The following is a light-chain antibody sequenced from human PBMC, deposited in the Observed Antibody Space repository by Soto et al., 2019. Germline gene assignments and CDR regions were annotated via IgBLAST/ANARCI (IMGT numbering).Light chain of an antibody. V-gene: IGKV1-39*01. CDR3: QQSYSTPFT. CDR2: AAS. CDR1: QSISSY. J-gene: IGKJ3*01. Sequence: DIQMTQSPSSLSASVGDRVTITCRASQSISSYLNWYQQKPGKAPKLLIYAASSLRSGVPSRFSGSGSGTDFTLTISSLQPEDFAMYYCQQSYSTPFTFGPGTKLDIK.